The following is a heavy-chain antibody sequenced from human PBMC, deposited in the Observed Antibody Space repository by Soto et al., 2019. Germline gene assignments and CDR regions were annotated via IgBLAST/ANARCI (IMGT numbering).Heavy chain of an antibody. CDR2: ISGSGGST. D-gene: IGHD2-2*02. CDR1: GFTFSSYA. J-gene: IGHJ6*03. Sequence: EVQLLESGGGLVQPGGSLRLSCAASGFTFSSYAMSWVRQAPGKGLEWVSAISGSGGSTYYADSVKGRFTISRDNSKNTLYLQMNSLRAKDTAVYYCAKEAIVVVPAAIKTTYYYYYYMDVWGKGTTVTVSS. V-gene: IGHV3-23*01. CDR3: AKEAIVVVPAAIKTTYYYYYYMDV.